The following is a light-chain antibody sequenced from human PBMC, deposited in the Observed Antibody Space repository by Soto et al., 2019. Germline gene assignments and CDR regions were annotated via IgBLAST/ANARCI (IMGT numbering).Light chain of an antibody. CDR1: SSNIGNNY. Sequence: QSVLTQPPSVSAAPGQTVSISCYGSSSNIGNNYVSWSHQLPGTAPKLLIYENNKRPSGIPDRFSGSKSGTSATLGITGLQTGDEANYYCGTWDSSLSSWVFGGGTKLTVL. V-gene: IGLV1-51*01. CDR2: ENN. CDR3: GTWDSSLSSWV. J-gene: IGLJ3*02.